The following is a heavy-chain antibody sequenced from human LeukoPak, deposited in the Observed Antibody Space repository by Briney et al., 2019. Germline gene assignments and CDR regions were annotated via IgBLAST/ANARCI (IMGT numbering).Heavy chain of an antibody. CDR1: GFTFSSYA. CDR2: ISYDGSNK. D-gene: IGHD4-11*01. CDR3: AREYSNYALFDY. J-gene: IGHJ4*02. V-gene: IGHV3-30-3*01. Sequence: GGSLRLSCAASGFTFSSYAMHWVRQAPGKGLEWVAVISYDGSNKYYADSVKGRFTISRDNSKNTLYLQMNSLRAEDTAVYYCAREYSNYALFDYWGQGTLVTVSS.